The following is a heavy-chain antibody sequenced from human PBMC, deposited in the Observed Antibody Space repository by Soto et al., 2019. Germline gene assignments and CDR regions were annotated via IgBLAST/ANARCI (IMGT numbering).Heavy chain of an antibody. J-gene: IGHJ6*02. Sequence: SVKVSCKASGGTFTVYAFSWVRLAPGQGLEWMGGSIPILGTATYAQKFQGRVTISADESTSTSYMELSSLRSEDTAVYYCARCGSGRYYYGMEVWGQGTTVTVSS. V-gene: IGHV1-69*13. CDR3: ARCGSGRYYYGMEV. CDR1: GGTFTVYA. D-gene: IGHD3-10*01. CDR2: SIPILGTA.